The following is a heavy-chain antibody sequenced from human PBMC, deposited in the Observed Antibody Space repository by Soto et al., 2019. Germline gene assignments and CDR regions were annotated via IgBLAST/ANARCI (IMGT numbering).Heavy chain of an antibody. CDR3: ARAYCSGGSCIDY. CDR1: GFTFSSYG. J-gene: IGHJ4*02. CDR2: IWYDGSNK. V-gene: IGHV3-33*01. Sequence: QVQLVESGGGVVQPGRSLRLSCAASGFTFSSYGMHWVRQAPGKGLEWVAVIWYDGSNKYYADSVKGRFTISRDNSKNTLYVQMNSLRAGDTAVYYCARAYCSGGSCIDYWGQGTLVTVSS. D-gene: IGHD2-15*01.